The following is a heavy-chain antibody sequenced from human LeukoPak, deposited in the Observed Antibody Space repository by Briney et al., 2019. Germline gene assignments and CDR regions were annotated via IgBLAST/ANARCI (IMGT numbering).Heavy chain of an antibody. CDR2: ISSSSAHI. V-gene: IGHV3-21*01. CDR3: ARDIGGSYTAIDY. D-gene: IGHD1-26*01. Sequence: GGSLRLSCAASGFTFSSYSMNCLPHAPGKGLEWVSLISSSSAHINYADSVKGRFTISRDNPRNSLYLQMNSLRAEDTAVYYCARDIGGSYTAIDYWGQGTLVTVSS. CDR1: GFTFSSYS. J-gene: IGHJ4*02.